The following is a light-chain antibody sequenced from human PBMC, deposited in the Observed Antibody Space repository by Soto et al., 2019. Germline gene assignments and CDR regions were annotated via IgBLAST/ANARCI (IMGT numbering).Light chain of an antibody. CDR1: SSDVGGYRF. CDR2: EVS. V-gene: IGLV2-14*01. J-gene: IGLJ3*02. CDR3: SSKSSGSTPML. Sequence: QSVLTQPASVSGSPGQSITISCTGTSSDVGGYRFVSWYQHHPGEAPKLIIYEVSNRPSGVSSRFSGSKSGNTASLTISGLQAEHESLYYCSSKSSGSTPMLFGGGTKVTVL.